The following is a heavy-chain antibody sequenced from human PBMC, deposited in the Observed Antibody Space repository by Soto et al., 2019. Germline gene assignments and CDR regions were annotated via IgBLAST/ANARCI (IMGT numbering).Heavy chain of an antibody. Sequence: SETLRVRCTVSGGTMSAGAWSFCRQPPGKGLEWIGYMYNTGSTVYNPSFKSRVTISVDTSKNQFSLKLNSVTAADTAVYYCARDLWGYCGTDCXPLDVWGQGTTVT. J-gene: IGHJ6*02. CDR3: ARDLWGYCGTDCXPLDV. D-gene: IGHD2-21*02. CDR2: MYNTGST. V-gene: IGHV4-59*01. CDR1: GGTMSAGA.